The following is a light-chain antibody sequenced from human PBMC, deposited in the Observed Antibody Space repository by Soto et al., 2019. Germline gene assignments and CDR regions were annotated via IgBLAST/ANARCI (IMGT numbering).Light chain of an antibody. CDR3: QRRSNWPGT. J-gene: IGKJ1*01. Sequence: EIVLTQSPATLSLSPGERATLSCRASQSISRYLAWYQQKPGQAPRLLIYDASNRATGIPARFSGSGSGTEFTLTISSLEPEDFAVYYCQRRSNWPGTFGQGTKVDIK. CDR2: DAS. CDR1: QSISRY. V-gene: IGKV3-11*01.